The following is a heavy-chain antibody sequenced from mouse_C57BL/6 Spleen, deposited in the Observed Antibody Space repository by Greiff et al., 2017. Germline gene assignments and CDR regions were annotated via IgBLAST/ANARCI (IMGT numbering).Heavy chain of an antibody. CDR3: ARRGDSSGAYYYAMDY. CDR2: INYDGSST. V-gene: IGHV5-16*01. CDR1: GFTFSDYY. J-gene: IGHJ4*01. Sequence: EVQVVESEGGLVQPGSSMKLSCTASGFTFSDYYMAWVRQVPEKGLEWVANINYDGSSTYYLDSLKSRFIISRDNAKNILYLQMSSLKSEDTATYYCARRGDSSGAYYYAMDYWGQGTSVTVSS. D-gene: IGHD3-2*02.